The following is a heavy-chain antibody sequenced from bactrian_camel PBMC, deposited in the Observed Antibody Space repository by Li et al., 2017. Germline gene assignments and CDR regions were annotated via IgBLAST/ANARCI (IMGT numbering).Heavy chain of an antibody. CDR2: FYLDYGST. CDR1: GFIYSLNC. Sequence: VQLVESGGGSVQSGGSLRLSCAASGFIYSLNCMGWFRQAPGKEREGVASFYLDYGSTFYHDSVKGRFTISRDNAKNALYLQLNSLKTEDTAMYYCTREDPGAGRADWGQGTQVTVS. V-gene: IGHV3S1*01. CDR3: TREDPGAGRAD. J-gene: IGHJ4*01. D-gene: IGHD6*01.